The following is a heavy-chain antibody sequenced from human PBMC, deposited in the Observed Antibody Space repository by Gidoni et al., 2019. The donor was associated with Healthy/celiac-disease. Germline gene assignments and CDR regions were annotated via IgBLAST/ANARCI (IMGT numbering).Heavy chain of an antibody. V-gene: IGHV2-26*01. CDR2: IFSNDEK. Sequence: QVTLKESGPVLVKPTETLTLTCTVSGFSLSNARMGVSWIRQPPGKALEWLAHIFSNDEKSYSTSLKSRLTISKDTSKSQVVLTMTNMDPVDTATYYCARIAPKMTTVTTPYWYFDLWGRGTLVTVSS. CDR1: GFSLSNARMG. CDR3: ARIAPKMTTVTTPYWYFDL. D-gene: IGHD4-17*01. J-gene: IGHJ2*01.